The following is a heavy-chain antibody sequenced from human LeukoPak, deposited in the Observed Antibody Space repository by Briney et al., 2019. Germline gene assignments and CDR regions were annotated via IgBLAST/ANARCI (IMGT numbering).Heavy chain of an antibody. V-gene: IGHV3-9*01. CDR1: GFSFDDYA. J-gene: IGHJ3*02. D-gene: IGHD2/OR15-2a*01. Sequence: GRSLRLSCEASGFSFDDYAMHWVRQAPGKGLEWVSGISWNSGSIGYADSVKGRFTISRDNAKNSLYLQMNSLRAEDTALYYCAKVNRAFDIWGQGTMVTVSS. CDR2: ISWNSGSI. CDR3: AKVNRAFDI.